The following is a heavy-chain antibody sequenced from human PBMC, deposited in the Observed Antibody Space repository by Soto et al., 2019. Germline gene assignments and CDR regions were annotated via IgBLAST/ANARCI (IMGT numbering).Heavy chain of an antibody. Sequence: SETLSLTCTVSGDSMSGSYWSWIQQSPGKGLEWIGYIYFSGSTSYNPSLKSRVTMSVDTSKNLFSLKMTSVTAADTAVYFCARGGWYVDFWGQGTVVTVSS. J-gene: IGHJ4*02. CDR2: IYFSGST. CDR1: GDSMSGSY. CDR3: ARGGWYVDF. V-gene: IGHV4-59*01. D-gene: IGHD1-26*01.